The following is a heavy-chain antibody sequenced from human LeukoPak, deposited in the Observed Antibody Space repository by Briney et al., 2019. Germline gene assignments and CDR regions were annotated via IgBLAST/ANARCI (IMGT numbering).Heavy chain of an antibody. V-gene: IGHV1-8*01. Sequence: ASVKVSCKASGYTFTSYDINWVRQATGQGLEWMGWMNPNSGNTGYAQKFQGRVTMTRNTSISTAYMELSSLRSEDTAVYYCARQGPQQAAGGYYVDVWGKGTTVTVSS. CDR1: GYTFTSYD. CDR2: MNPNSGNT. J-gene: IGHJ6*03. D-gene: IGHD1-1*01. CDR3: ARQGPQQAAGGYYVDV.